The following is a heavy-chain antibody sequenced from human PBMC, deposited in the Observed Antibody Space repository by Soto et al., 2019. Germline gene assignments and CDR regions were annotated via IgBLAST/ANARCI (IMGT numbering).Heavy chain of an antibody. CDR2: IYYSGST. Sequence: PSETLSLTCTVSGGSISSYYWSWIRQPPGKGLEWIGYIYYSGSTNYNPSLKSRVTISVDTSKNQFSLKLSSVTAADTAVYYCARASRGGSSRSNWFDPWGQGTLVTVSS. D-gene: IGHD3-10*01. J-gene: IGHJ5*02. CDR1: GGSISSYY. V-gene: IGHV4-59*01. CDR3: ARASRGGSSRSNWFDP.